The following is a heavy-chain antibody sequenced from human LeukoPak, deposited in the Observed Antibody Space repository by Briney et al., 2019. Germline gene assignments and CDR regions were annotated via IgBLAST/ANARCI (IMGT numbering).Heavy chain of an antibody. CDR3: TTYPEGVVPAANYFDY. Sequence: GGSLRLSCAASGFTFSNAWMSWVRQAPGKGLEWVGRIKSKTDGGTTDYAAPVKGRFTISRDDSKNTLYLQMNSLKTEDTAVYYCTTYPEGVVPAANYFDYWGQGTLVTVSS. J-gene: IGHJ4*02. D-gene: IGHD2-2*01. CDR1: GFTFSNAW. V-gene: IGHV3-15*01. CDR2: IKSKTDGGTT.